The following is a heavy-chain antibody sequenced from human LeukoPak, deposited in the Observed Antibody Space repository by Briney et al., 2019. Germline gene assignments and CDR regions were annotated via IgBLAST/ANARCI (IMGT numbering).Heavy chain of an antibody. J-gene: IGHJ4*02. D-gene: IGHD1-1*01. CDR1: GYTFTGYY. Sequence: SVKVSGKASGYTFTGYYMHWVRQAPGQGLEWMGWINPNSGATLYAQKFQGRVTMTRDTSINTAYMELTSLRSDDTAVYYCTRAKRVIFDYWGQGTLVTVSS. CDR3: TRAKRVIFDY. CDR2: INPNSGAT. V-gene: IGHV1-2*02.